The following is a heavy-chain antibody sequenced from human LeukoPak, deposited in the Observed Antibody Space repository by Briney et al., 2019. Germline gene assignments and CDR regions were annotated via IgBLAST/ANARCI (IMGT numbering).Heavy chain of an antibody. CDR1: GGSFSGYY. V-gene: IGHV4-34*01. Sequence: SETLSLTCAVYGGSFSGYYWSWIRQPPGKGLEWIGEINHSGSTNYNPSLKSRVTISVDTSKNQFSLKLSSVTAADTAVYYCARLSHILTGYYRLGYYYMDVWGKGTTVTISS. J-gene: IGHJ6*03. CDR2: INHSGST. CDR3: ARLSHILTGYYRLGYYYMDV. D-gene: IGHD3-9*01.